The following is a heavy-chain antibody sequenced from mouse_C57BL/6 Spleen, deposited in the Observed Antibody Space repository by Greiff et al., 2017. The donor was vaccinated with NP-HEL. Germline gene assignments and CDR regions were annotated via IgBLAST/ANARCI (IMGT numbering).Heavy chain of an antibody. J-gene: IGHJ1*03. V-gene: IGHV1-80*01. Sequence: QVQLQQSGAELVKPGASVKISCKASGYAFSSYWMNWVKQRPGKGLEWIGQISPGDGDTTSNGTFTGKATLTAAKSSSTAYMQRSSLPSEDSAVYVGASPYYGSSYWYFDGWGTGTTVTVSS. CDR2: ISPGDGDT. CDR1: GYAFSSYW. D-gene: IGHD1-1*01. CDR3: ASPYYGSSYWYFDG.